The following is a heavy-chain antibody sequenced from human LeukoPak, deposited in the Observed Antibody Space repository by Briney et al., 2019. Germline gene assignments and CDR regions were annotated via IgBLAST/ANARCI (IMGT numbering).Heavy chain of an antibody. Sequence: PGGPLRLSCAASGFTFDDYAMHWVRQAPGKGLEWVSSINWNSGNIGYADSMKGRFTISRDNAKNSLYLQMNSLRAEDTALYYCAKDRYNWNQDRGGAYYYYGMDVWGQGTTVTVSS. CDR3: AKDRYNWNQDRGGAYYYYGMDV. V-gene: IGHV3-9*01. CDR1: GFTFDDYA. D-gene: IGHD1-20*01. J-gene: IGHJ6*02. CDR2: INWNSGNI.